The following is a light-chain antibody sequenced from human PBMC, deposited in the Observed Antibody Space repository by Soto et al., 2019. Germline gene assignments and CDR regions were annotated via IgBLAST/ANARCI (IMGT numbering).Light chain of an antibody. CDR3: LLDFSYFWA. J-gene: IGKJ1*01. CDR2: GAS. Sequence: EIVLTQSPGTLSLSPGERATLSCRASQSVSSSYLAWYQQKPGQAPRLLILGASSRATGIPDRFSGSGSGTDFTLTISRLEPEDFATYYCLLDFSYFWAFGQGTKVEIK. V-gene: IGKV3-20*01. CDR1: QSVSSSY.